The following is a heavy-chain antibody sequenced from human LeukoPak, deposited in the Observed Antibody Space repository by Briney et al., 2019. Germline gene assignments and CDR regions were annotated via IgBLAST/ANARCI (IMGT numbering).Heavy chain of an antibody. CDR2: IYYSGSA. Sequence: PSETLSLTCTVSGGSISSSSYYWGWIRQPPGKGLEWIGSIYYSGSAYYNPSLKSRVTISVDTSKNQFSLKLSSVTAADTAVYYCARHHYGSGSFMDWFDPWGQGTLVTVSS. D-gene: IGHD3-10*01. J-gene: IGHJ5*02. CDR3: ARHHYGSGSFMDWFDP. V-gene: IGHV4-39*01. CDR1: GGSISSSSYY.